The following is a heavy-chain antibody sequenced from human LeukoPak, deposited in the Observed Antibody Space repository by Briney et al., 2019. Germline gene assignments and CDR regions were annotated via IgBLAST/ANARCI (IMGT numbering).Heavy chain of an antibody. J-gene: IGHJ5*02. Sequence: SETLSLTCTVSGGSISSSSYYWGWLRQPPGKGLEWIGSICYSGSTYYNPSLKSRVTISVDTSKNQFSLKLSSVTAADTAVYYCARDGSASYWFDPWGQGTLVTVSS. CDR3: ARDGSASYWFDP. V-gene: IGHV4-39*07. D-gene: IGHD2-15*01. CDR1: GGSISSSSYY. CDR2: ICYSGST.